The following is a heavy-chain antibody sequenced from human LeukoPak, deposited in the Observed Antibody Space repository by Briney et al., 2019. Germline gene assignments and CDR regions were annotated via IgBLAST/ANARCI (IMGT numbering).Heavy chain of an antibody. V-gene: IGHV4-59*02. J-gene: IGHJ4*02. CDR2: LSYTGKT. CDR3: SEGYFEPFAH. CDR1: GASVSNSH. Sequence: PSETLSLTCAVSGASVSNSHWNWIRQCPGKGLEWIGCLSYTGKTDYNPSLSSRVTISLGTSNNQVSLKLKSVTAADTAVYYCSEGYFEPFAHWGPGTLVTVSS. D-gene: IGHD2/OR15-2a*01.